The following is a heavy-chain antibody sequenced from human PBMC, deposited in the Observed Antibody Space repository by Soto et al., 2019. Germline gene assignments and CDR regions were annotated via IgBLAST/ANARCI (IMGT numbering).Heavy chain of an antibody. J-gene: IGHJ5*02. D-gene: IGHD3-22*01. CDR1: GYSISNGYY. CDR3: ARAYYDGSGHRTRGWFDP. V-gene: IGHV4-38-2*01. Sequence: QVQLQESGPGLVKPSETLSLTCAVSGYSISNGYYWGWIRQPPGKGLEWIGSISHSGITYYNPSLKSRVTMSADTSKNQFSLRLSSVTAVDTAVYYCARAYYDGSGHRTRGWFDPWGQGILLTVSS. CDR2: ISHSGIT.